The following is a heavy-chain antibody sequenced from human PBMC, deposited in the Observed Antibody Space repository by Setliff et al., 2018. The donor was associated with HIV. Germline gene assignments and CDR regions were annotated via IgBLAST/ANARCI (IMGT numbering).Heavy chain of an antibody. J-gene: IGHJ6*02. Sequence: PGGSLRLSCTASGFTFSSYWMSWVRQAPGRGLEWVSSISIGSGGAIDYADSVQGRFTISRDNSKNSLYLQMNGLRVEDTGVYYCARDNLYYNLYDGSPVYGMDVWGQGTTVTVSS. V-gene: IGHV3-21*01. CDR3: ARDNLYYNLYDGSPVYGMDV. CDR2: ISIGSGGAI. CDR1: GFTFSSYW. D-gene: IGHD3-3*01.